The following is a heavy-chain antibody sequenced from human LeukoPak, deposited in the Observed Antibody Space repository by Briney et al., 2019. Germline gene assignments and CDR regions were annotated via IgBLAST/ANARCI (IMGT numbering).Heavy chain of an antibody. CDR3: ARPGAWGSLDC. J-gene: IGHJ4*02. CDR2: IYYSRST. CDR1: GGSISSTNSY. D-gene: IGHD3-10*01. Sequence: PSETLSLTCTVSGGSISSTNSYWGWIRQPPGKGLEWIGTIYYSRSTYYNPSLRSRVTISVDTSKNQFSLKLSSVTAADTAVYYCARPGAWGSLDCWGRGTLVTVSS. V-gene: IGHV4-39*01.